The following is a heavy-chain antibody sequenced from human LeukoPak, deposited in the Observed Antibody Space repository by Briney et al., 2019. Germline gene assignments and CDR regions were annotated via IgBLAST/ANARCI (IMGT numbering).Heavy chain of an antibody. CDR3: ARDPFDCRSTSCYDYYYYYMDV. J-gene: IGHJ6*03. Sequence: GGSLRLSCAASGFSVSSNYITWVRQAPGKGLEWVSVIYSGGSTYYADSVKGRFTISRDNSKNTLYLQMNSLRAEDTAVYYCARDPFDCRSTSCYDYYYYYMDVWGKGTTVTVSS. CDR1: GFSVSSNY. CDR2: IYSGGST. V-gene: IGHV3-66*02. D-gene: IGHD2-2*01.